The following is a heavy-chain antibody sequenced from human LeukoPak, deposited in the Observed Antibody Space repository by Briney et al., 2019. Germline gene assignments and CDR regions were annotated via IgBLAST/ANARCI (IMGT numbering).Heavy chain of an antibody. CDR3: ARDQGDAIVVVPSGSGWFDP. D-gene: IGHD2-2*01. V-gene: IGHV1-24*01. J-gene: IGHJ5*02. Sequence: ASVKVSCKVSGYTLTELSMHWVRQAPGKGLEWMGGFDPEDGETIYAQKFQGRVTMTEDTSTDTAYMELSSLRSEDTAVYYCARDQGDAIVVVPSGSGWFDPWGQGTLVTVSS. CDR2: FDPEDGET. CDR1: GYTLTELS.